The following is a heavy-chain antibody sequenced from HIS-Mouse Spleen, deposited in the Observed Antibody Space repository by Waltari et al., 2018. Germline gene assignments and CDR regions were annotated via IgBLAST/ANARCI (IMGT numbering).Heavy chain of an antibody. CDR3: AAGIEGEYFQH. CDR1: GGSFSGYY. Sequence: QVQLQQWGAGLLKPSETLSLTCAVYGGSFSGYYWSWIRQPPGKGLEWIGEINHSGSTNYNPSLKSRVTISVDTSKNQFSLKLSSVTAADTAVYYCAAGIEGEYFQHWGQGTLVTVSS. V-gene: IGHV4-34*01. CDR2: INHSGST. J-gene: IGHJ1*01. D-gene: IGHD1-26*01.